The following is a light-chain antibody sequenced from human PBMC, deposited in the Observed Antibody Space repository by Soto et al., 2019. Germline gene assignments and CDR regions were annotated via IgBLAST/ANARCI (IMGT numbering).Light chain of an antibody. CDR2: KAS. CDR3: QQYNSYSWT. J-gene: IGKJ1*01. V-gene: IGKV1-5*03. Sequence: DIQMTQSPSTLSASVGDRVTITCRASQSISSWLAWYQQKSGKAPKLLIYKASSLESGVPSRFSGSGSGTEFTLTISSLQPDDFATYYCQQYNSYSWTFGQGTKVGIK. CDR1: QSISSW.